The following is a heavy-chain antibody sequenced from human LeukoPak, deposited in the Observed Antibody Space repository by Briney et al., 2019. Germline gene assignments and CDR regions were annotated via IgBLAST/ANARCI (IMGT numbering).Heavy chain of an antibody. CDR3: AKGRDSGRHPEGPPLCFDL. Sequence: PGGSLRLSCAASGFTFSSYAMSWVRQAPGKGLEWVSAISGSGGSTYYADSVKGRFTISRDNSKNTLYLQMNSLRAEDTAVYYCAKGRDSGRHPEGPPLCFDLWGRGTLVTVSS. CDR2: ISGSGGST. D-gene: IGHD1-26*01. CDR1: GFTFSSYA. V-gene: IGHV3-23*01. J-gene: IGHJ2*01.